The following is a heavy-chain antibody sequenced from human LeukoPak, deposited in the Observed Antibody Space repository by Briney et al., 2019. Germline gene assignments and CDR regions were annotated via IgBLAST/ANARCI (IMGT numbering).Heavy chain of an antibody. V-gene: IGHV1-69*05. J-gene: IGHJ3*02. CDR3: ARDRAGPVVGGRWAFDI. CDR1: GYTFSSYA. D-gene: IGHD4-23*01. CDR2: IIPIFGTA. Sequence: ASVKVSCKASGYTFSSYAISWVRQAPGQGLEWMGGIIPIFGTANYAQKFQGRVTITTDESTSTAYMELSSLRSEDTAVYYCARDRAGPVVGGRWAFDIWGQGTMVTVSS.